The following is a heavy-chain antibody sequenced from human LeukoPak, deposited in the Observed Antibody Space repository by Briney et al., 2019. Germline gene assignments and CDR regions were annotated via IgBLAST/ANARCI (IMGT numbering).Heavy chain of an antibody. Sequence: GGSLRLSCAASGFTFSSYAMHWVRQAPGKGLEWVAVISYDGSNKYYADSVKGRFTISRDNPKNTLYLQMNSLRAEDTAVYYCASGYDILTLDYWGQGTLVTVSS. CDR3: ASGYDILTLDY. CDR1: GFTFSSYA. CDR2: ISYDGSNK. V-gene: IGHV3-30-3*01. J-gene: IGHJ4*02. D-gene: IGHD3-9*01.